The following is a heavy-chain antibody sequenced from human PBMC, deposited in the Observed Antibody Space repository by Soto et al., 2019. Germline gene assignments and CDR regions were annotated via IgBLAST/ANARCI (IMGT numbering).Heavy chain of an antibody. CDR1: GFTFSNAW. D-gene: IGHD3-3*01. Sequence: GGSLRLSCAASGFTFSNAWMNWVRQAPGKGLEWVGRIKSKTDGGTTDYAAPVKGRFTISRDDSKNTLYLQMNNLKTEDTAVYYCTTPGRSAPRYYYYGMDVWGQGTTVTVSS. J-gene: IGHJ6*02. CDR3: TTPGRSAPRYYYYGMDV. CDR2: IKSKTDGGTT. V-gene: IGHV3-15*07.